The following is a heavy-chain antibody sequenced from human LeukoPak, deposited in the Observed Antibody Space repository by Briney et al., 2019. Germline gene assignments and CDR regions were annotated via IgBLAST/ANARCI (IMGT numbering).Heavy chain of an antibody. J-gene: IGHJ5*02. V-gene: IGHV1-18*01. Sequence: ASVKVSCKASGYTFTNYGLSWVRQAPGQGLEWMGWISPYNGNTNYAQKLQGRISMTTDTSTSTAYMELRSLRSDNTAVYYCARDRVHYYGSGSDNWFDPWGQGTLVTVSS. CDR3: ARDRVHYYGSGSDNWFDP. CDR2: ISPYNGNT. D-gene: IGHD3-10*01. CDR1: GYTFTNYG.